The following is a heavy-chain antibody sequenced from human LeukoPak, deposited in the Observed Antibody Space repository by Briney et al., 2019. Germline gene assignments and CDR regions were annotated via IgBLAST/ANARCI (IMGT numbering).Heavy chain of an antibody. CDR3: ARMGPKTTAAFDI. J-gene: IGHJ3*02. Sequence: SETLSLTCTVSGGSISSFSWGWIRQPPGRGLEWVGYIYYSGSTNYNPSLKSRVTISVDTSNNQFSLKLSSVTAADTAVYYCARMGPKTTAAFDIWGQGTMVTVSS. CDR2: IYYSGST. D-gene: IGHD1-7*01. V-gene: IGHV4-59*01. CDR1: GGSISSFS.